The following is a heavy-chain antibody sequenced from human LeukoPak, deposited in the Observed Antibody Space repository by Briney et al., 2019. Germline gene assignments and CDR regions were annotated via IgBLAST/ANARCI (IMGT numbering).Heavy chain of an antibody. CDR3: ARYDFWSEGFDY. Sequence: GGSLRLSCAASGFTFSSYSMTWVRQAPGKGLEWVSSISSSSSYIYYADSVKGRFTISRDNAKNSLYLQMNSLRAEDTAVYYCARYDFWSEGFDYWGQGTLVTVSS. J-gene: IGHJ4*02. V-gene: IGHV3-21*01. CDR1: GFTFSSYS. CDR2: ISSSSSYI. D-gene: IGHD3-3*01.